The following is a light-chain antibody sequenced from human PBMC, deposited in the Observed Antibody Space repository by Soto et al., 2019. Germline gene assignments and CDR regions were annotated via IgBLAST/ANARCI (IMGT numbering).Light chain of an antibody. J-gene: IGLJ2*01. CDR3: LSYATTKALI. CDR2: EGS. CDR1: SSDIGRYNL. Sequence: QSVLTQPASVSGSPGQSITISCTGTSSDIGRYNLVSWYQQRPGKAPKLMIYEGSRRPSGVSNRFSGSKSGNTASLTISGLQADDEADYYCLSYATTKALIFGGGTKLTVL. V-gene: IGLV2-14*02.